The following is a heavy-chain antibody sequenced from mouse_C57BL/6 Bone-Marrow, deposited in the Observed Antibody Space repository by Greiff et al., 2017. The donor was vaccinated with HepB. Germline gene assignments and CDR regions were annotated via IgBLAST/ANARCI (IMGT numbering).Heavy chain of an antibody. Sequence: QVQLQQPGAELVRPGSSVKLSCKASGYTFTSYWMHWVKQRPIQGLEWIGNIDPSDSETHYNQKFKDKATLTVDKSSSTAYMQLSSLTSEDSAVYYCARTYYGTYAWFAYWGQGTLVTVSA. CDR3: ARTYYGTYAWFAY. V-gene: IGHV1-52*01. CDR2: IDPSDSET. D-gene: IGHD2-10*01. CDR1: GYTFTSYW. J-gene: IGHJ3*01.